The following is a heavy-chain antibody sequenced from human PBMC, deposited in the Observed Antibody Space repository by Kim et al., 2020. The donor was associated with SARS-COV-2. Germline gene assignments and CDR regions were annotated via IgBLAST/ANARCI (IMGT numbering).Heavy chain of an antibody. J-gene: IGHJ6*02. CDR2: IVVGSGNT. D-gene: IGHD5-12*01. V-gene: IGHV1-58*01. CDR3: AAAKGESSGYEPLHYYYYYYGMDV. Sequence: SVKVSCKASGFTFTSSAVQWVRQARGQRLEWIGWIVVGSGNTNYAQKFQERVTITRDMSTSTAYMELSSLRSEDTAVYYCAAAKGESSGYEPLHYYYYYYGMDVWGQGTTVTVSS. CDR1: GFTFTSSA.